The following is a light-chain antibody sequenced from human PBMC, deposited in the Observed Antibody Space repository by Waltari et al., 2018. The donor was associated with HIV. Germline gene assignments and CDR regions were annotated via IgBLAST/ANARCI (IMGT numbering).Light chain of an antibody. CDR2: EVS. CDR3: CSYAGSSTSV. V-gene: IGLV2-23*02. CDR1: SSDVGSYNL. Sequence: QSALTQPASVSGSPGQSITISCTGTSSDVGSYNLVSWYQQHPGKVPKLMIYEVSKRPSGVSNRFSGSKSGNTASLTISGLQAEDEADYYCCSYAGSSTSVFGGGTKLTVL. J-gene: IGLJ2*01.